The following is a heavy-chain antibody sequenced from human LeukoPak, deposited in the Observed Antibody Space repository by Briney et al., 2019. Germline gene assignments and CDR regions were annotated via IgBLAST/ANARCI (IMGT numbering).Heavy chain of an antibody. Sequence: GASVKVSCKASGYTFTSYGISWVRQAPGQGLEWMGWISAYNGNTNYAQKLQGRVTMTTDTSTSTAYMELRSLRSDDAAVYYCAREGGGMVVPAAMGPYYYYYMDVWGKGTTVTVSS. J-gene: IGHJ6*03. V-gene: IGHV1-18*01. D-gene: IGHD2-2*01. CDR1: GYTFTSYG. CDR2: ISAYNGNT. CDR3: AREGGGMVVPAAMGPYYYYYMDV.